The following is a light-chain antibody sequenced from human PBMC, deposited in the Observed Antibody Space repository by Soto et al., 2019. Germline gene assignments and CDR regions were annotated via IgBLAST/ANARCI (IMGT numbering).Light chain of an antibody. Sequence: EFVLTQSPATQSLSPGERATLSCRASQSVSSSYLAWYQQKPGQAPRLLIYGASSRATGIPDRFSGSGSGTDFTLTISRLEPEDFAVYYCQQYGSSRTFGQGTKVDIK. CDR2: GAS. CDR1: QSVSSSY. CDR3: QQYGSSRT. J-gene: IGKJ1*01. V-gene: IGKV3-20*01.